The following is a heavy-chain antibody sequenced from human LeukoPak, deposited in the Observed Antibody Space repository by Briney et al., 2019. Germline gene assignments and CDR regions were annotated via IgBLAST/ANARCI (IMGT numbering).Heavy chain of an antibody. V-gene: IGHV1-69*13. CDR3: ARDLSYYYDSSGSNWFDP. CDR2: IIPIFGTA. Sequence: GASVKVSCKASGGTFSSYAINWVRQAPGQGLEWMRGIIPIFGTANYAQKFQGRVTITADESTSTAYMELSSLRSEDTAVYYCARDLSYYYDSSGSNWFDPWGQGTLVTVSS. D-gene: IGHD3-22*01. CDR1: GGTFSSYA. J-gene: IGHJ5*02.